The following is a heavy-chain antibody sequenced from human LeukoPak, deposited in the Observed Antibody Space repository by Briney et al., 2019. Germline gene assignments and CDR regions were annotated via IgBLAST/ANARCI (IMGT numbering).Heavy chain of an antibody. J-gene: IGHJ4*02. D-gene: IGHD6-6*01. CDR1: GFTFSSYG. Sequence: QPGRSLRLSRAASGFTFSSYGMHWVRQAPGKGLEWVAVISYDGSNKYYADSVKGRFTISRDNAKNSLYLQMNSLRAEDTALYYCAKGSGSSSADFHYWGQGTLVTVSS. V-gene: IGHV3-30*18. CDR2: ISYDGSNK. CDR3: AKGSGSSSADFHY.